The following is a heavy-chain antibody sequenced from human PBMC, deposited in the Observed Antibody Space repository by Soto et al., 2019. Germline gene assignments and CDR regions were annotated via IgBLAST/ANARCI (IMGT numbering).Heavy chain of an antibody. Sequence: GASVKVSCKVSGYTLTELSMHWVRQAPGKGLEWMGGFDPEDGETIYAQKFQGRVTMTEDTSTDTAYMELSSLRFEDTAVYYCATDRLLLTGFDYWGQGTLVTVSS. CDR2: FDPEDGET. V-gene: IGHV1-24*01. D-gene: IGHD3-9*01. J-gene: IGHJ4*02. CDR1: GYTLTELS. CDR3: ATDRLLLTGFDY.